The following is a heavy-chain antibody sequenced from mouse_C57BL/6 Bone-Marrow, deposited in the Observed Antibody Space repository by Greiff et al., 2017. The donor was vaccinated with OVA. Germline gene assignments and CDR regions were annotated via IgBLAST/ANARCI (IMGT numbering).Heavy chain of an antibody. CDR2: IYPGGGYT. CDR1: GYTFTNYW. J-gene: IGHJ2*01. Sequence: VQLQQSGAELARPGASVKMSCKASGYTFTNYWIGWAKQRPGHGLEWIGDIYPGGGYTNYNEKFKGKATLTADKSSSTAYMQFSSLTSEDSAIYYCARHYYFDYWGQGTTLTVSS. CDR3: ARHYYFDY. V-gene: IGHV1-63*01.